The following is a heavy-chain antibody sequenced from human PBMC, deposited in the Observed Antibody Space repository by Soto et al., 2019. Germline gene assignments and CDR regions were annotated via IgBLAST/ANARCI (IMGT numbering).Heavy chain of an antibody. CDR1: GYTFTSYG. D-gene: IGHD6-6*01. CDR2: ISAYNGNT. V-gene: IGHV1-18*04. J-gene: IGHJ6*02. Sequence: AASVKVSCKASGYTFTSYGISWVRQAPGQGLEWMGWISAYNGNTNYAQKLQGRVTMTTDTSTSTAYLELRSLRSDDTAVYYCARDRGATIAARPAALDYGMDGWGQGTTVAASS. CDR3: ARDRGATIAARPAALDYGMDG.